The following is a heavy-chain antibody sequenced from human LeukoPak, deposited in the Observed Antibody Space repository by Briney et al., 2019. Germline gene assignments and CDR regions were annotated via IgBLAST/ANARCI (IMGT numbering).Heavy chain of an antibody. J-gene: IGHJ4*02. CDR3: AGLRRNSDRSDFFYYYDH. CDR1: GFTFSDYS. D-gene: IGHD3-22*01. V-gene: IGHV3-21*01. CDR2: VNTVSSYI. Sequence: GGSLGLSCAASGFTFSDYSMNWVRQAPGKGLEWVASVNTVSSYIYYADSMRGRFTISRDNAKNSLFLQMNSLRAEDTAVYYCAGLRRNSDRSDFFYYYDHWGQGTLVTVSS.